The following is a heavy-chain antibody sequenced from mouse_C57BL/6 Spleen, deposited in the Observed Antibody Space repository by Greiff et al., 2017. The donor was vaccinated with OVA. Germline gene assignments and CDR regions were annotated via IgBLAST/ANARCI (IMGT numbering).Heavy chain of an antibody. J-gene: IGHJ2*01. CDR3: ASYYGSSHYFDY. V-gene: IGHV1-81*01. CDR2: IYPRSGNT. Sequence: VQGVESGAELARPGASVKLSCKASGYTFTSYGISWVKQRTGQGLEWIGEIYPRSGNTYYNEKFKGKATLTADKSSSTAYMELRSLTSEDSAVYFCASYYGSSHYFDYWGQGTTLTVSS. D-gene: IGHD1-1*01. CDR1: GYTFTSYG.